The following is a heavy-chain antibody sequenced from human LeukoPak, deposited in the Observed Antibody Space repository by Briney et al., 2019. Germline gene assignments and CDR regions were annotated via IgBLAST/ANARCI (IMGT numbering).Heavy chain of an antibody. CDR1: RFTFKDYA. CDR3: ATSYSSSSGPFDS. D-gene: IGHD6-6*01. V-gene: IGHV3-23*01. CDR2: ISGSGTGT. Sequence: QTGGSLRLSCAASRFTFKDYAMNWVRQAPGEGLEWVSTISGSGTGTYYADSVKGGFTISRDNSRNTLHLQMDSLRADDTAVYYCATSYSSSSGPFDSWGQGTLVTVSS. J-gene: IGHJ4*02.